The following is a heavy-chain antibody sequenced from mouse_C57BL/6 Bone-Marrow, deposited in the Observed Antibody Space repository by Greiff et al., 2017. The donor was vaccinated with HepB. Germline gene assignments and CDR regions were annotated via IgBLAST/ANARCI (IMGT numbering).Heavy chain of an antibody. D-gene: IGHD1-1*01. CDR2: IRNKANNHAT. Sequence: EVQGVESGGGLVQPGGSMKLSCAASGFTFSDAWMDWVRQSPEKGLEWVAEIRNKANNHATYYAESVKGRFTISRDDSKSSVYLQMNSLRAEDTGIYYCTRATTVPWYFDVWGTGTTVTVSS. CDR1: GFTFSDAW. V-gene: IGHV6-6*01. J-gene: IGHJ1*03. CDR3: TRATTVPWYFDV.